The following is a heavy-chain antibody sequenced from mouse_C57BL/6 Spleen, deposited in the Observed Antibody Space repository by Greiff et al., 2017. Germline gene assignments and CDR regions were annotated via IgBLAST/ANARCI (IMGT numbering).Heavy chain of an antibody. CDR1: GYAFTNYL. V-gene: IGHV1-54*01. Sequence: VQLQESGAELVRPGTSVKVSCKASGYAFTNYLIEWVKQRPGQGLEWIGVINPGSGGTNYNEKFKGKATLTADKSSSTAYMQLSSLTSEDSAVYFCARKRDYHWYFDVWGTGTTVTVSS. CDR3: ARKRDYHWYFDV. J-gene: IGHJ1*03. D-gene: IGHD2-4*01. CDR2: INPGSGGT.